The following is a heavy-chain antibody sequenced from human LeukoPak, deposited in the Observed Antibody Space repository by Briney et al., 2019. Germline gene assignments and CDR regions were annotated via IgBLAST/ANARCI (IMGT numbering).Heavy chain of an antibody. V-gene: IGHV1-69*01. J-gene: IGHJ5*02. D-gene: IGHD2/OR15-2a*01. CDR1: GGTFSSYA. Sequence: SVKVSCKASGGTFSSYAISWVRQAPGQGLEWMGGIIPIFGTANYAQKFQGRVTITADESTSTAYMELSSLRSEDTAAYYCARDRRGDNKNWFDPWGQGTLVTVSS. CDR3: ARDRRGDNKNWFDP. CDR2: IIPIFGTA.